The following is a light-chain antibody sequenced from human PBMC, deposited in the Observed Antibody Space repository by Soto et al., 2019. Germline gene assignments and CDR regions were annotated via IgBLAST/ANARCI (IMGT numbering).Light chain of an antibody. Sequence: DIQMTQSPSSLSASVGDRVTITCRASQDIGSHLAWYQQKPEKAPKLLIYDASNLESGVPSRFSGSGSGTEFTLTISSLQPVDFATYYCQQYNSFWTFGQGTKVDIK. CDR1: QDIGSH. J-gene: IGKJ1*01. CDR2: DAS. CDR3: QQYNSFWT. V-gene: IGKV1D-16*01.